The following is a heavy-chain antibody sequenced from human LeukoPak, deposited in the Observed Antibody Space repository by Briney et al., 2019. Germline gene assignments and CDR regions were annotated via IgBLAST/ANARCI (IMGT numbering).Heavy chain of an antibody. CDR1: GFTFSSYS. D-gene: IGHD2-15*01. Sequence: PGGSLRLSCAASGFTFSSYSMNWVRQAPGKGLEWVSSISSSSSYIYYADSVKGRFTISRDNAKNSLHLQMNSLRAEDTAVYYCARGIDCSGGSCYSRYYYYMDVWGKGTTVTVSS. CDR2: ISSSSSYI. CDR3: ARGIDCSGGSCYSRYYYYMDV. V-gene: IGHV3-21*01. J-gene: IGHJ6*03.